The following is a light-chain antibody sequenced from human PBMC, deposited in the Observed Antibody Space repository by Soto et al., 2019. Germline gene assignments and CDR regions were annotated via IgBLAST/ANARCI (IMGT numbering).Light chain of an antibody. CDR3: AAWDDSLSVYVV. V-gene: IGLV1-47*01. Sequence: QSVLTQPPSASGTPGQRVTISCSGSSSNIGSNYVYWYQQLPGTAPKLLIHRNTQRPSGVPDRFSGSKSGTSASLAISGLRPEDEADYYCAAWDDSLSVYVVFGGGTKVTVL. CDR1: SSNIGSNY. J-gene: IGLJ2*01. CDR2: RNT.